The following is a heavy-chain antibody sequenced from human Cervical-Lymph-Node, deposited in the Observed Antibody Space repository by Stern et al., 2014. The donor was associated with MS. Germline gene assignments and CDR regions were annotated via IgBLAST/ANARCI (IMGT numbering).Heavy chain of an antibody. D-gene: IGHD1-7*01. CDR3: ARGNWNYEGMGY. Sequence: VQLVQSGGGVVQPGRSLRLSCAASGFTFSNYGMHWARQAPGKGLEWLAVIWYDGNKKFYADSVKGRFTISRDNSKNTLYLQMDSLRAEDTAVYYCARGNWNYEGMGYWGQGTLVTVSS. CDR2: IWYDGNKK. J-gene: IGHJ4*02. V-gene: IGHV3-33*01. CDR1: GFTFSNYG.